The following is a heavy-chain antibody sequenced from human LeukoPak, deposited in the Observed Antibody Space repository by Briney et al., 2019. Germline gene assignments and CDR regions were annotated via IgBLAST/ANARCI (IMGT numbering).Heavy chain of an antibody. D-gene: IGHD1-26*01. Sequence: PGGSLRLSCAASGFTFDEYGMSWVRQAPGKGLEWVSSINWNGGSTGYADSVKGRFTISRDSAKSSLYLQMNSLRADDTALYYCARDPFSGSSLDYWGQGTLVTVSS. CDR3: ARDPFSGSSLDY. J-gene: IGHJ4*02. V-gene: IGHV3-20*04. CDR2: INWNGGST. CDR1: GFTFDEYG.